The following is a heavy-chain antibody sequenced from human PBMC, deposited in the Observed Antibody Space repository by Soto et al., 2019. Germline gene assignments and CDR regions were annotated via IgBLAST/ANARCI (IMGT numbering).Heavy chain of an antibody. CDR2: IVVGSGNT. J-gene: IGHJ6*02. V-gene: IGHV1-58*01. CDR3: AALMVRGVSVYYYYGMDV. Sequence: QMQLVQSGPEVKKPGTSVKVSCKASGFTFTSSAVQWVRQARGQRLEWIGWIVVGSGNTNYAQKFQERVTFTRDMSTSTAYMELSSLRSEDTAVYYCAALMVRGVSVYYYYGMDVWGQGTTVTVSS. D-gene: IGHD3-10*01. CDR1: GFTFTSSA.